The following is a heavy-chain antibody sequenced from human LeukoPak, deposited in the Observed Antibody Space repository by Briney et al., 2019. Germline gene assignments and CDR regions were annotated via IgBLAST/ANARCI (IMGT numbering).Heavy chain of an antibody. Sequence: GGSLRLSCAASGFTFSDYYMSWIRQAPGKGLEWVSYISSSGSTIYYADSVKGRFTISRDNAKNSLYLQMNSLRAEDTAVYYCARVRGYDRQDWFDPWGQGTLVAVSS. V-gene: IGHV3-11*01. CDR1: GFTFSDYY. J-gene: IGHJ5*02. CDR3: ARVRGYDRQDWFDP. CDR2: ISSSGSTI. D-gene: IGHD5-12*01.